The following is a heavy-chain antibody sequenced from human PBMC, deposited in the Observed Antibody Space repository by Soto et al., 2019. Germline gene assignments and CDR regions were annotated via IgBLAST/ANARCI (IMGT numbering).Heavy chain of an antibody. J-gene: IGHJ5*02. Sequence: QLQLQESGPGLVKPSETLSLTCTVSGGSISSRGYYWGWIRQPPGKGLEWIGTIYYSGSTYYNPSLKSRVTRSVDTSKNQSSLKRSSVTAADTAVYYCATSNWFDPWGQGTLVTVSS. CDR2: IYYSGST. CDR3: ATSNWFDP. V-gene: IGHV4-39*01. CDR1: GGSISSRGYY.